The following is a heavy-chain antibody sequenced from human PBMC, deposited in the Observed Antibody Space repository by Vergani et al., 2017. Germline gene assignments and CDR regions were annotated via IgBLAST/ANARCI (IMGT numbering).Heavy chain of an antibody. Sequence: EVQLVQSGAEVKKPGESLRISCKGSGYSFTSYWISWVRQMPGKGLEWMGIIYPGDSDTRYSPSFQGQVTISADKSISTAYLQWSSLKASDTAMYYCARPGIAAAQGYAFDIWGQGTMVTVSS. V-gene: IGHV5-51*01. D-gene: IGHD6-13*01. CDR3: ARPGIAAAQGYAFDI. CDR2: IYPGDSDT. J-gene: IGHJ3*02. CDR1: GYSFTSYW.